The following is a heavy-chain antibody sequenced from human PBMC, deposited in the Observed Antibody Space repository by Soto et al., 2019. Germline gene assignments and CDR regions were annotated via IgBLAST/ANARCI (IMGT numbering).Heavy chain of an antibody. D-gene: IGHD3-22*01. J-gene: IGHJ4*02. V-gene: IGHV4-30-4*01. CDR1: GGSISSGDYY. Sequence: SETLSLTCTVSGGSISSGDYYWSWIRQPPGKGLEWIGYIYYSGSTYYNPSLKSRVTISVDTSKNQFSLKLSSVTAADTAVYYCAREYYDSSGYEQVVIFDYWGQGTLVTVSS. CDR2: IYYSGST. CDR3: AREYYDSSGYEQVVIFDY.